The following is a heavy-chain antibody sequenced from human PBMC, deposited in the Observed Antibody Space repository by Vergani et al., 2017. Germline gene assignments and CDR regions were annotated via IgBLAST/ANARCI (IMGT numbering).Heavy chain of an antibody. CDR1: GGSVSSGSYY. Sequence: QVQLQESGPGLVKPSETLSLTCTVSGGSVSSGSYYWSWIRQPPGKGLEWIGYIYYSGSTNYNPSLKSRVTISVDTSKNQFSLKLSSVTAADTAVYYCARDSRMKGACSSTSCYIRASGQKDYYYYGMDVWGQGTTVTVSS. J-gene: IGHJ6*02. CDR2: IYYSGST. D-gene: IGHD2-2*02. CDR3: ARDSRMKGACSSTSCYIRASGQKDYYYYGMDV. V-gene: IGHV4-61*01.